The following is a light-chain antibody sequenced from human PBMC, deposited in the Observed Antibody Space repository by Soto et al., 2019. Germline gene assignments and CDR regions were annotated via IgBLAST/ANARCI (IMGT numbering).Light chain of an antibody. V-gene: IGKV3-20*01. Sequence: EIVLTQSPDTLSLSPGERATLSCRASQSVRSNYLAWYQQKPGQAPRFLIYDASSRATGIPDRFSGSGSGTDFTLTISRLEPEEFAVYYCQQYGSSPLTCGGGTKVEIK. J-gene: IGKJ4*01. CDR1: QSVRSNY. CDR3: QQYGSSPLT. CDR2: DAS.